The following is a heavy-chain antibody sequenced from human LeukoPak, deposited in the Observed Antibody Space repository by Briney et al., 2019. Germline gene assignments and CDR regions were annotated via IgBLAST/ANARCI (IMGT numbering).Heavy chain of an antibody. CDR3: ARGGPLTYYYDSSGYYDAFDI. D-gene: IGHD3-22*01. Sequence: SVKVSCKASGGTFSSYAISWVRQAPGQGLEWMGGIIPIFGTANYAQKFQGRVTITRDTSASTAYMELSSLRSEDTAVYYCARGGPLTYYYDSSGYYDAFDIWGQGTMVTVSS. CDR1: GGTFSSYA. V-gene: IGHV1-69*05. CDR2: IIPIFGTA. J-gene: IGHJ3*02.